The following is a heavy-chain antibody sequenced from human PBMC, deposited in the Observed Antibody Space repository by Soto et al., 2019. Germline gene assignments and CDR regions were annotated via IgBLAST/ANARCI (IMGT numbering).Heavy chain of an antibody. J-gene: IGHJ2*01. V-gene: IGHV4-59*08. D-gene: IGHD3-10*01. CDR2: IYYSGST. CDR1: GGSISSYY. Sequence: SETLSLTCTVSGGSISSYYWSWIRQHPGKGLEWIGYIYYSGSTNYNPSLKSRVTISVDTSKNQFSLKLSSVTAADTAVYYCARGYGSGSYYKSHWYFDLWGRGTLVTVSS. CDR3: ARGYGSGSYYKSHWYFDL.